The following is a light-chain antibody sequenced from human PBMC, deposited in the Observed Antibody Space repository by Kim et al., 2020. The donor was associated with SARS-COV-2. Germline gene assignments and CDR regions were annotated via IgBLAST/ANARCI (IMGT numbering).Light chain of an antibody. Sequence: VALGQTARITCGGNNFGRKNVHWYQQKPGQAPVLVIFRDNNRPSGIPERFSGSTSGNTATLTISSPQAGDEADYYCQVWDGNTNIFGTGTKVTVL. V-gene: IGLV3-9*01. CDR2: RDN. CDR3: QVWDGNTNI. J-gene: IGLJ1*01. CDR1: NFGRKN.